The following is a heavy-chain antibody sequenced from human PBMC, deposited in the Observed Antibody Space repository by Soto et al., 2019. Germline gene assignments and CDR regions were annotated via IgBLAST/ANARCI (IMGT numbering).Heavy chain of an antibody. CDR1: GFTFSSFV. CDR3: ARGGYCLGSSCSVFDY. V-gene: IGHV3-33*01. D-gene: IGHD2-2*01. J-gene: IGHJ4*02. CDR2: IWYDGSNK. Sequence: QVQLVESGGGVVQPGRSLRLSCAASGFTFSSFVMHWVRQAPGKGLEGVAVIWYDGSNKYYIDSVKGRFTISRDNSKNTLYLQMNSLRAEDTAVYFCARGGYCLGSSCSVFDYWGQGTLVTVSS.